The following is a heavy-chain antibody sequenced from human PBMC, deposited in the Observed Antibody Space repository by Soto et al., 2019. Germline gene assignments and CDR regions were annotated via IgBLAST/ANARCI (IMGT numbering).Heavy chain of an antibody. V-gene: IGHV4-59*08. J-gene: IGHJ3*02. Sequence: SETLSLTCTVSGGSISSYYWSWIRQPPGKGLEWIGYIYYSGSTNYNPSLKSRVTISVDTSKNQFSLKLSSVTAADTAVYYCARPLTGDPYDAFDIWGQGTMVTVSS. CDR1: GGSISSYY. CDR3: ARPLTGDPYDAFDI. CDR2: IYYSGST. D-gene: IGHD7-27*01.